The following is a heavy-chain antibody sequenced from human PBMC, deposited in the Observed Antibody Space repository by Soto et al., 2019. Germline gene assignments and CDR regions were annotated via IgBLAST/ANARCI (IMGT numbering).Heavy chain of an antibody. CDR3: AKNQERELPRVIDF. Sequence: PGGSLRLSCAASGFTFSSYGMHWVRQAPGKGLEWVAVISKDGSTKYDADSVKGRFTISRDNSKNTLYLQMNSLRAEDTALYYCAKNQERELPRVIDFWGQGTLVTVSS. J-gene: IGHJ4*02. CDR1: GFTFSSYG. D-gene: IGHD1-7*01. V-gene: IGHV3-30*18. CDR2: ISKDGSTK.